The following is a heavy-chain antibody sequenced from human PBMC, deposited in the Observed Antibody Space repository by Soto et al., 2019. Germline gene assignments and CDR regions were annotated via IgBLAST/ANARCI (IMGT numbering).Heavy chain of an antibody. CDR3: AKGGRQWLVTSDFNY. CDR1: GFTFSDYA. CDR2: VSHDGRNT. V-gene: IGHV3-30*18. Sequence: VQLVESGGGVVQTGRSLRLSCAASGFTFSDYAMHWVRQAPGKGLEWVAVVSHDGRNTHYADSVKGRFTISRDSSKNTVSLEMTSLRAEYTAVYYRAKGGRQWLVTSDFNYWGQGALVTVSS. D-gene: IGHD6-19*01. J-gene: IGHJ4*02.